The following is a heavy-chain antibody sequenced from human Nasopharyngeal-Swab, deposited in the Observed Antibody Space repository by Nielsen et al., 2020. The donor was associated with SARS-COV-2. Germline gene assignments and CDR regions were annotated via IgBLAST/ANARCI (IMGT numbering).Heavy chain of an antibody. J-gene: IGHJ4*02. Sequence: GESLKISCAASGFTFSSYAMSWVRQAPGKGLEWVSAISGSGGSTYYADSVKGRFTISRDNSKNTLYLQMNSLRAEDTAVYYCAKLAYILTGYPGYWGQGTLVTVSS. D-gene: IGHD3-9*01. V-gene: IGHV3-23*01. CDR2: ISGSGGST. CDR3: AKLAYILTGYPGY. CDR1: GFTFSSYA.